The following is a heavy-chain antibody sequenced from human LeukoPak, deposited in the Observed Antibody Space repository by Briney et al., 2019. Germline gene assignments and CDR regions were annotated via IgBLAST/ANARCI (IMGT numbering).Heavy chain of an antibody. D-gene: IGHD4-11*01. Sequence: GASVKVSCKASGYTFTSYHMHWVRQAPGQGLEWMGIINPSGCRTSYAQRFQGRVTLTRDTSTSTVYMELSSLTSEDTAVYSCARDNDNYRGDYWGQGTLVTVSS. J-gene: IGHJ4*02. CDR2: INPSGCRT. CDR1: GYTFTSYH. CDR3: ARDNDNYRGDY. V-gene: IGHV1-46*01.